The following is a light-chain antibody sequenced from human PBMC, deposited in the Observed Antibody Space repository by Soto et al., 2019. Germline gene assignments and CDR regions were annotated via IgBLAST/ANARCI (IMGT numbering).Light chain of an antibody. CDR3: QQYHTSSIT. CDR1: QTISSW. Sequence: DIQMTQSPSTLSASVGDRVTITCRASQTISSWLAWYQQKPGKAPNLLIYDASTLERGVPSRFSGTGSGTEFTLTIDRPQPDDFATYYCQQYHTSSITFGQGTRLEIK. J-gene: IGKJ5*01. CDR2: DAS. V-gene: IGKV1-5*01.